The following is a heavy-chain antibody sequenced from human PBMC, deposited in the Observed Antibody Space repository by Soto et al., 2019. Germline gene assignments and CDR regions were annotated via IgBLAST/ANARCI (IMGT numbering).Heavy chain of an antibody. Sequence: QVQLQESGPGLVKPSQTLSLTCTVSGGSISSGDYYWSWIRQPPGKGLEWIGYIYYSGSTYYNPSLRRRVTISVDTSKNQFSLKLSSVTAADTAVYYCALRFTYYYDSSGQYFDYWGQGTLVTVSS. V-gene: IGHV4-30-4*01. D-gene: IGHD3-22*01. CDR1: GGSISSGDYY. CDR3: ALRFTYYYDSSGQYFDY. CDR2: IYYSGST. J-gene: IGHJ4*02.